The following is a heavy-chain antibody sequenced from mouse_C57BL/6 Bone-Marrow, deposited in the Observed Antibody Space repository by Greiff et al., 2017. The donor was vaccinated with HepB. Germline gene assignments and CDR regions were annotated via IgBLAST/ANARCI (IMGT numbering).Heavy chain of an antibody. D-gene: IGHD2-4*01. V-gene: IGHV1-42*01. Sequence: EVMLVESGPELVKPGASVKISCKASGYSFTGYYMNWVKQSPEKSLEWIGEINPSTGGTTYNQKFKAKATLTVDKSSSTAYMQLKSLTSEDSAVYYCASFIYCDHGVYAMVYWCQGTSVTVSS. CDR1: GYSFTGYY. J-gene: IGHJ4*01. CDR2: INPSTGGT. CDR3: ASFIYCDHGVYAMVY.